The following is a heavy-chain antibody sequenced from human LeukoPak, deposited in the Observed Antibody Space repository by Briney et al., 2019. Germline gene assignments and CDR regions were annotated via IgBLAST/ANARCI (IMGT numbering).Heavy chain of an antibody. D-gene: IGHD4-17*01. J-gene: IGHJ6*03. CDR3: ARAYDDYGDYDYHYYMDV. Sequence: SETLSLTCTVSGGSISSYYWSWIRQPPGKGLEWIGYIYYSGFTNYNPSLKSRVTISVDTSKNQFSLKLSSVTAADTAVYYCARAYDDYGDYDYHYYMDVWGKGTTVTISS. V-gene: IGHV4-59*01. CDR2: IYYSGFT. CDR1: GGSISSYY.